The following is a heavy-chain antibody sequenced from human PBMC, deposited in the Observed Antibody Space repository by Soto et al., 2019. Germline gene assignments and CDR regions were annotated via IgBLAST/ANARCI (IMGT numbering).Heavy chain of an antibody. CDR3: ARVGKLELQGGAFDI. CDR1: GGSISSYY. V-gene: IGHV4-4*07. Sequence: PSETLSLTCTFSGGSISSYYWRWIRQPAGKGLEWIGRIYTSGSTNYNPSLKSRVTMSVDTSKNQFSLKLSSVTAADTAVYYCARVGKLELQGGAFDIWGQGTMVTVSS. CDR2: IYTSGST. J-gene: IGHJ3*02. D-gene: IGHD1-7*01.